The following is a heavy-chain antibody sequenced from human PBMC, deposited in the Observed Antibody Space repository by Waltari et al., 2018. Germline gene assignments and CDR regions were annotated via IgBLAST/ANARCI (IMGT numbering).Heavy chain of an antibody. J-gene: IGHJ4*02. CDR1: GYTLTAYY. CDR2: LNPNSGGA. CDR3: ARDRAGAHLDY. V-gene: IGHV1-2*02. D-gene: IGHD3-10*01. Sequence: QVQLVQSGAEVKKPGASVKISCKPSGYTLTAYYIYWLRQAPGQQFECRGWLNPNSGGASYSPNFQRRITMTWDTSSSTASMDVTGLTTDDTAVYYCARDRAGAHLDYWGQGSLVTVSS.